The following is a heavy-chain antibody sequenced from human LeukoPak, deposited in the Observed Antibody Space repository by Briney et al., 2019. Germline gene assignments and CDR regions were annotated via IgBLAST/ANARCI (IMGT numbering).Heavy chain of an antibody. D-gene: IGHD6-19*01. CDR3: AKESSGGWYFDY. CDR2: IPASGGST. V-gene: IGHV3-23*01. CDR1: GFTFSSNV. Sequence: GGSLRLSCVASGFTFSSNVMIWVRQAPGKGLEWVSSIPASGGSTYYADSVKGRFTISRDNSKNSLYLQMNSLRAEDTAVYYCAKESSGGWYFDYWGQGTLVTVSS. J-gene: IGHJ4*02.